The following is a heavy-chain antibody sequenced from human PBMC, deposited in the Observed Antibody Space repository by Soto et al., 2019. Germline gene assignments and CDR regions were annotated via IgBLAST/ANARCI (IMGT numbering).Heavy chain of an antibody. Sequence: SLRLSCAASGFTFSGSALHWVRQASGKGLEGVGRIRSKANSYATAYAASVKGRFTISRDDSKNTAYLQMNSLKTEDTAVSYCTRRADSSGWPEYYYGMDVWGQGTTVTVSS. D-gene: IGHD6-19*01. J-gene: IGHJ6*02. CDR1: GFTFSGSA. CDR3: TRRADSSGWPEYYYGMDV. CDR2: IRSKANSYAT. V-gene: IGHV3-73*01.